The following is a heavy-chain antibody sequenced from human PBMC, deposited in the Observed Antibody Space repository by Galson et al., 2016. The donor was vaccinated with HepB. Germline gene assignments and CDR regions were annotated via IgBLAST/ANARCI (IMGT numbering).Heavy chain of an antibody. J-gene: IGHJ4*02. V-gene: IGHV3-23*01. CDR3: ARGRLGSSWFPSFDY. D-gene: IGHD6-13*01. Sequence: SLRLSCAASGFTSDNYAMAWVRQAPGKGLEWASSISAGDAGTYYADSVKGRFTVSRDTSNNSLSLQLNSLRGEDTAVYYCARGRLGSSWFPSFDYWGQGTVVTVSS. CDR2: ISAGDAGT. CDR1: GFTSDNYA.